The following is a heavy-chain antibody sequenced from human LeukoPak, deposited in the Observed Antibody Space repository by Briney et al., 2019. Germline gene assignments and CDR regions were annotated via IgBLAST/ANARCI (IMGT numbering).Heavy chain of an antibody. CDR3: AKNRVGHNYADAFEI. CDR1: GFTFSNYD. D-gene: IGHD5-24*01. V-gene: IGHV3-30*02. Sequence: GGSLRLSCAASGFTFSNYDMHWVRQAPGKGLEWVAFIRYDGSDKYYLDSVKGRFTISRDNSRNILYLQMNSLTAEDTAVYYCAKNRVGHNYADAFEIWGQGTMVRVCS. CDR2: IRYDGSDK. J-gene: IGHJ3*02.